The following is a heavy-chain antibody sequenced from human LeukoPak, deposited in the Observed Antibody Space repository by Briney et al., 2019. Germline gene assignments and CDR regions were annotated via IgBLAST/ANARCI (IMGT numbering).Heavy chain of an antibody. CDR3: ARGHPTAYYYGSGSLEYFQH. J-gene: IGHJ1*01. CDR2: ISAYNGNT. D-gene: IGHD3-10*01. V-gene: IGHV1-18*01. Sequence: ASVKVSCRASGYTFTSYGISWVRQAPGQGLEWMGWISAYNGNTNYAQKLQGRVTMTTDTSTSTAYMELRSLRSDATAVYYCARGHPTAYYYGSGSLEYFQHWGQGTLVTVSS. CDR1: GYTFTSYG.